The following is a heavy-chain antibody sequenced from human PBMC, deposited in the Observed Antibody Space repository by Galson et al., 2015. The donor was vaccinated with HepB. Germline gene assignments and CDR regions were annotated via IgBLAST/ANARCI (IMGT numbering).Heavy chain of an antibody. V-gene: IGHV3-30*04. CDR3: ARESDGSGSYYPSYFDY. CDR2: ISYDGSNK. J-gene: IGHJ4*02. Sequence: SLRLSCAASGFTFSSYAMHWVRQAPGKGLEWVAVISYDGSNKHYADSVKGRFTISRDNSKNTLYLQMNSLRAEDTAVYYCARESDGSGSYYPSYFDYWGQGTLVTVSS. D-gene: IGHD3-10*01. CDR1: GFTFSSYA.